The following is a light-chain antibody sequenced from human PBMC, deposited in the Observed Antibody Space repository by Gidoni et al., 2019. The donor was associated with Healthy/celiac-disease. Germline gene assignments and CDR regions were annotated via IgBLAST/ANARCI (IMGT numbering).Light chain of an antibody. CDR3: QVWDSSSDHPWV. J-gene: IGLJ3*02. CDR2: DDS. CDR1: NTGSKS. Sequence: SYVLTPPRSVSVAPGTTARITWEGKNTGSKSGQWLQQKTGQAPVLVVCDDSERPSGIPERFSGTNSGNTANLTISRVEAGEEADYDCQVWDSSSDHPWVFGGGTKLTVL. V-gene: IGLV3-21*03.